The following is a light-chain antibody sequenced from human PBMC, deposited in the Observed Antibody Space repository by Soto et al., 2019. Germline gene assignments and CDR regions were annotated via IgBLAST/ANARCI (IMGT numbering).Light chain of an antibody. CDR3: CSYAGTNTVV. Sequence: QSALTQPATVSGSPGQSITISCTGTSGDVGSYNLVSWYQQHPGKAPKLMIYEGNKRPSGVSNRFSGSKPANTASLTISGLQTEDEADYYCCSYAGTNTVVFGTGTKVTVL. J-gene: IGLJ1*01. CDR2: EGN. CDR1: SGDVGSYNL. V-gene: IGLV2-23*01.